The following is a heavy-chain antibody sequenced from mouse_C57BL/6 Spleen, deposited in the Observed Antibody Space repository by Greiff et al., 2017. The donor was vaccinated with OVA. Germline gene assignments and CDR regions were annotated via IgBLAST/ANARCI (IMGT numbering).Heavy chain of an antibody. J-gene: IGHJ1*03. CDR3: ARGSSYVFDV. V-gene: IGHV1-80*01. Sequence: VKLQESGAELVKPGASVKISCKASGYAFSSYWMNWVKQRPGKGLEWIGQIYPGDGDTNYNGKFKGKATLTADKSSSTAYMQLSSLTSEDSAVYFCARGSSYVFDVWGTGTTVTVSS. D-gene: IGHD1-1*01. CDR1: GYAFSSYW. CDR2: IYPGDGDT.